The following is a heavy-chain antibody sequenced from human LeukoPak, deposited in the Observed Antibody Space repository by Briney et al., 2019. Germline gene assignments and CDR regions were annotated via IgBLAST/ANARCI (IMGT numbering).Heavy chain of an antibody. J-gene: IGHJ2*01. V-gene: IGHV3-30*04. CDR2: ISYDGSNK. D-gene: IGHD2-2*01. CDR1: AFTVSSYA. CDR3: ARGKGCSSTSCPGGYFDL. Sequence: GGSLRLSCAASAFTVSSYAMHWVRQAPGKGLEWEAVISYDGSNKYYADSVKGRFTISRDNSKNTLYLQMNSLRAEDTAVYYCARGKGCSSTSCPGGYFDLWGRGTLVTVSS.